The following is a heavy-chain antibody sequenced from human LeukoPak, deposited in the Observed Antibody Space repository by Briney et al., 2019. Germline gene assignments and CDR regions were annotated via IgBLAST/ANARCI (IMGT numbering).Heavy chain of an antibody. D-gene: IGHD4/OR15-4a*01. CDR2: INHSGST. V-gene: IGHV4-34*01. J-gene: IGHJ4*02. CDR1: GGSFSGYY. CDR3: GRGRGFGVNYYY. Sequence: SETLSLTCAVYGGSFSGYYWSWIRQPPGKGLEWIGEINHSGSTNYNPSLKSRVTISVDTSKNQFSLKLSSVTAADTAGYYCGRGRGFGVNYYYWGKGTLVTVSS.